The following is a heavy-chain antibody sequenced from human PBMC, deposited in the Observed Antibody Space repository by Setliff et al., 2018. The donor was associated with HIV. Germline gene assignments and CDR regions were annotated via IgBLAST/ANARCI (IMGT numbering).Heavy chain of an antibody. CDR2: IDSFKGNT. D-gene: IGHD3-22*01. J-gene: IGHJ6*03. CDR1: GYTYTDSR. CDR3: ARYRDSSDPGFYYMDV. V-gene: IGHV1-18*01. Sequence: ASVKVSCKTSGYTYTDSRITWVRQAPGQGLEWMGWIDSFKGNTKYAQKFQGRVTMITDTSMNTAYMELKSLRSDDTAVYYCARYRDSSDPGFYYMDVWGKGTTVTV.